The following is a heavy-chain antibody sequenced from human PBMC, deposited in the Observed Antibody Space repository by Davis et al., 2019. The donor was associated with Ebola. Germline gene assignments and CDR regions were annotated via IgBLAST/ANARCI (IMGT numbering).Heavy chain of an antibody. J-gene: IGHJ4*02. V-gene: IGHV3-66*01. CDR2: IYSGGST. CDR1: GFTVSSNY. Sequence: GGSLRLSCAASGFTVSSNYMSWVRQAPGKGLEWVSVIYSGGSTYYADSVKGRFTISRDNSKNTLYLQMNSLRAEDTAVYYCARYTTGSYEAYWGQGTQVTVSS. D-gene: IGHD6-19*01. CDR3: ARYTTGSYEAY.